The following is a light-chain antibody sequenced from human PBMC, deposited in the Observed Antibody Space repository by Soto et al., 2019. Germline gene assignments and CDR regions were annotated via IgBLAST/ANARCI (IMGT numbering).Light chain of an antibody. CDR2: EVT. CDR3: TSYTSDSSVI. CDR1: SSDIGGYRY. Sequence: QSVLTQPASVSGSPGQSVTISCTGTSSDIGGYRYVSWYQQRPGKAPKLMIHEVTNRPSGVSDRFSGSKSGNTASLTISGLQAEDEADYYCTSYTSDSSVIFGGGTKVTVL. J-gene: IGLJ2*01. V-gene: IGLV2-14*01.